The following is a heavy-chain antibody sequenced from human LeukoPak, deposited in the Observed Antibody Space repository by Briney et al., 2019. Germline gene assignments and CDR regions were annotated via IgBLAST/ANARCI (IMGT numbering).Heavy chain of an antibody. CDR2: ISNTGIT. D-gene: IGHD1-14*01. CDR1: GASMSSFY. CDR3: AKGRKGGRGDAYHV. J-gene: IGHJ3*01. Sequence: SETLSLTCTVSGASMSSFYWSWFRQTGVKGLEWIGHISNTGITNYNPSLKSRLIMSVDTSKGQFSLILTSVTAADTAVYYCAKGRKGGRGDAYHVWGQGTRVTVSS. V-gene: IGHV4-4*07.